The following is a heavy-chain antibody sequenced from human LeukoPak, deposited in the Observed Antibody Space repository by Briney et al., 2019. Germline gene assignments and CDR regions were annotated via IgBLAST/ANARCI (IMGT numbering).Heavy chain of an antibody. Sequence: ASVKVSCKASGGTFSSYAISWVRQAPGQGLEWMGGIIPIFGTANYAQKFQGRVTITTDESTSTAYMELSSLRSEDTAVYYCARDSVGATSYYYYYMDVWGKGTTVTVYS. J-gene: IGHJ6*03. CDR2: IIPIFGTA. V-gene: IGHV1-69*05. D-gene: IGHD1-26*01. CDR1: GGTFSSYA. CDR3: ARDSVGATSYYYYYMDV.